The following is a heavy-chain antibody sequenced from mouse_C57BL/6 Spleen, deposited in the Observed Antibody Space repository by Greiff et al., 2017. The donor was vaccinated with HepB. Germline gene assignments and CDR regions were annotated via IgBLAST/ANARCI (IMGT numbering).Heavy chain of an antibody. Sequence: VQLQQSGAELVKPGASVKLSCKASGYTFTSYWMHWVKQRPGQGLEWIGMIHPNSGSTNYNEKFKSKATLTVDKSSSTAYMQLSSLTSEDSAVYYCARQEYDYSYYYAMDYWGQGTSVTVSS. CDR3: ARQEYDYSYYYAMDY. J-gene: IGHJ4*01. V-gene: IGHV1-64*01. CDR1: GYTFTSYW. D-gene: IGHD2-4*01. CDR2: IHPNSGST.